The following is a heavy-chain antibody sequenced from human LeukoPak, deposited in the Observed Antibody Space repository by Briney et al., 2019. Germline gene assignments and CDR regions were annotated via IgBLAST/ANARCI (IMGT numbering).Heavy chain of an antibody. Sequence: GGSLRLSCAASGFSFSYSGMHWVRQAPGKGLEWVAAVWFGESSQSYPDSVKGRFTISRDNSKNTVWLEMNSLRVEDTAVYYCAKGGRDTSKYYFDYWGQGTQVTVSS. V-gene: IGHV3-30*02. CDR3: AKGGRDTSKYYFDY. D-gene: IGHD1-26*01. J-gene: IGHJ4*02. CDR1: GFSFSYSG. CDR2: VWFGESSQ.